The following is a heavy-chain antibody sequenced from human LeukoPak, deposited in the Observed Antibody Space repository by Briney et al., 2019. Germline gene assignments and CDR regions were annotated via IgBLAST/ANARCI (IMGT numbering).Heavy chain of an antibody. Sequence: GGSLRLSCAGSGFIFSTYAMTWVRQAPGKGLEWVSGISGSGDTTYYADSVKGRFTISRDISKNTLYLQMSSLRAEDTAVYYCAKDASNYFWYFDLWGRGTLVTVSS. CDR1: GFIFSTYA. D-gene: IGHD1-1*01. CDR3: AKDASNYFWYFDL. CDR2: ISGSGDTT. V-gene: IGHV3-23*01. J-gene: IGHJ2*01.